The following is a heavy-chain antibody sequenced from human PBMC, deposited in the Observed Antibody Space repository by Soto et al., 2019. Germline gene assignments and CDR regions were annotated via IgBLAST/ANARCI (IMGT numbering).Heavy chain of an antibody. D-gene: IGHD6-6*01. V-gene: IGHV3-23*01. CDR1: GFTFSSYA. Sequence: GGSLRLSCAASGFTFSSYAMSWVRQAPGKGLEWVSAISGSGGSTYYADSVKGRFTISRDNSKNTLYLQMNSLRAEDTAVYYCAKELEYSSSFRPPGIDYWGQGTLVTVSS. CDR3: AKELEYSSSFRPPGIDY. J-gene: IGHJ4*02. CDR2: ISGSGGST.